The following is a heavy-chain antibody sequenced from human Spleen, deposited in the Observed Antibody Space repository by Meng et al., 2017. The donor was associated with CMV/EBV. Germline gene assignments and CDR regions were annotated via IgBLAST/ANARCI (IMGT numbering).Heavy chain of an antibody. CDR1: GFTFNNYA. D-gene: IGHD2-2*01. CDR3: ARVLGYCSSTSCYYYYGMDV. V-gene: IGHV3-23*01. J-gene: IGHJ6*02. CDR2: IIRTGGST. Sequence: GESLKISCTASGFTFNNYAMTWVRQAPGKGLEWVSSIIRTGGSTSYADSVKGRFTISRDNSKNTLYLQMKGLRAGDTAVYYCARVLGYCSSTSCYYYYGMDVWGQGTTVTVSS.